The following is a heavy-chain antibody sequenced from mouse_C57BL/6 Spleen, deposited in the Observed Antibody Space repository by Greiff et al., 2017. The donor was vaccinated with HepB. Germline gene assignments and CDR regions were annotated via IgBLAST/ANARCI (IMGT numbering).Heavy chain of an antibody. CDR1: GYTFTSYW. CDR3: ARSRQLRLREYFDY. V-gene: IGHV1-59*01. Sequence: VKLQQPGAELVRPGTSVKLSCKASGYTFTSYWMHWVKQRPGQGLEWIGVIDPSDSYTNYNQKFKGKATLTVDTSSSTAYMQLSSLTSEDSAVYYCARSRQLRLREYFDYWGQGTTLTVSS. J-gene: IGHJ2*01. CDR2: IDPSDSYT. D-gene: IGHD3-2*02.